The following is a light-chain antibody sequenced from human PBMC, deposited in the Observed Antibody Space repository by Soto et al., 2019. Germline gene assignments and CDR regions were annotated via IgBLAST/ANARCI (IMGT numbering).Light chain of an antibody. CDR2: DAS. CDR1: QSVSSSS. V-gene: IGKV3D-20*01. Sequence: EIVLTQSPATLSLSPGERATLSCGASQSVSSSSLAWYQQKPGLAPRLLIYDASSRATGIPDRFSGSGSGTDFTLTISRLGSEDFAVYYCQQYGSSPRTFGQGTKLEIK. J-gene: IGKJ2*01. CDR3: QQYGSSPRT.